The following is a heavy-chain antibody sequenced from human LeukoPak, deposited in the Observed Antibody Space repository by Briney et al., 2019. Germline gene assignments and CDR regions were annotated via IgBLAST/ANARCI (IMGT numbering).Heavy chain of an antibody. CDR1: GYTFTHYY. J-gene: IGHJ4*02. CDR2: IHPNSGGT. D-gene: IGHD2-2*01. Sequence: EASVKVSCKASGYTFTHYYMHRVRQAPGQGLEWMGWIHPNSGGTNYAQKFQGRVTMTRDTSISTAYMELSRLTFDDTAVYYCGRKSASRKTSEFDYWGQGTLVTVSS. CDR3: GRKSASRKTSEFDY. V-gene: IGHV1-2*02.